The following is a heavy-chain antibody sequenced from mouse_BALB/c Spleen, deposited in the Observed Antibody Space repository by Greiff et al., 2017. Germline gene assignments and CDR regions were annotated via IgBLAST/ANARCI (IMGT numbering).Heavy chain of an antibody. CDR1: GFTFSSYG. CDR2: INSNGGST. J-gene: IGHJ2*01. CDR3: AREDYGSSLYFDY. D-gene: IGHD1-1*01. V-gene: IGHV5-6-3*01. Sequence: EVMLVESGGGLVQPGGSLKLSCAASGFTFSSYGMSWVRQTPDKRLELVATINSNGGSTYYPDSVKGRFTISRDNAKNTLYLQMSSLKSEDTAMYYCAREDYGSSLYFDYWGQGTTLTVSS.